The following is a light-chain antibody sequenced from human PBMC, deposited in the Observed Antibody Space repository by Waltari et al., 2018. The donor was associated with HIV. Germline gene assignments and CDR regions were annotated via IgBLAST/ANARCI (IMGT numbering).Light chain of an antibody. CDR2: SNN. CDR3: AAWDGSLNGHVV. J-gene: IGLJ2*01. Sequence: QSVLTHPPPASGPPGQRLPIPRPGTGSNMGIITVTCYQQPPGTAPKLLIYSNNQRPSGVPDRFSGSKSGTSASLAISGLQSEDEADYYCAAWDGSLNGHVVFGGGTKLTVL. CDR1: GSNMGIIT. V-gene: IGLV1-44*01.